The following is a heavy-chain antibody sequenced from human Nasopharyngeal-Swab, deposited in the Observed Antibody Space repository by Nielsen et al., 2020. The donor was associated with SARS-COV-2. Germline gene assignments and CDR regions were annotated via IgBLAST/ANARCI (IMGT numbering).Heavy chain of an antibody. CDR2: IDPSDSYT. D-gene: IGHD3-22*01. CDR3: ARQFRGYYDSSGPLSWFDP. Sequence: VRPTPGKGLEVMGRIDPSDSYTNYSPSFQGHVTISADKSISTAYLQWSSLKASDTAMYYCARQFRGYYDSSGPLSWFDPWGQGTLVTVSS. V-gene: IGHV5-10-1*01. J-gene: IGHJ5*02.